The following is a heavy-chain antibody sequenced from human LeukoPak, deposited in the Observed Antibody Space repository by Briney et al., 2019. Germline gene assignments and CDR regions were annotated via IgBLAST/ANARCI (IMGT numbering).Heavy chain of an antibody. Sequence: SETLSLTCTVSSGSSSRNSWGWIRQPQGKGLEWIGYIFYTGSTNYNPSLKSRVSISVDTAKNQFSLKLTSVTAADTAVYYCARELGGDSRDCYFDHWGRGTLVTVSS. V-gene: IGHV4-59*01. CDR1: SGSSSRNS. CDR3: ARELGGDSRDCYFDH. J-gene: IGHJ2*01. CDR2: IFYTGST. D-gene: IGHD2-21*02.